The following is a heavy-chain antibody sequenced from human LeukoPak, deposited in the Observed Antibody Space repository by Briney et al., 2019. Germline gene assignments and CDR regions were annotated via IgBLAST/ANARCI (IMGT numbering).Heavy chain of an antibody. CDR2: IYPGDSDT. Sequence: GESLKISCKASGYSFTTYWIGWVRQMPGKGLEWMGIIYPGDSDTRYSPSFQGQVTIAADKSISTAYLQWSSLKASDTAMYYCARPKSYYDSSGYYFDAFDIWGQGTMVTVSS. J-gene: IGHJ3*02. CDR3: ARPKSYYDSSGYYFDAFDI. D-gene: IGHD3-22*01. V-gene: IGHV5-51*01. CDR1: GYSFTTYW.